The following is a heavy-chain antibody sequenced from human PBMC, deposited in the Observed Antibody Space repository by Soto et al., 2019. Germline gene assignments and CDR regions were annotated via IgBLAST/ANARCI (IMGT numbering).Heavy chain of an antibody. D-gene: IGHD3-22*01. Sequence: EVQLVESGGTLVKPGESLRLSCAASGITFSQARMTWVRQAPVKGLEWVGHIKTKTDGETTDYAAPVKGRFTISRDDSKNTLYLQMNSLKTEDTAVYYCTTVRITMIVLGNDHWGQGTRVTVSS. CDR3: TTVRITMIVLGNDH. V-gene: IGHV3-15*02. J-gene: IGHJ5*02. CDR1: GITFSQAR. CDR2: IKTKTDGETT.